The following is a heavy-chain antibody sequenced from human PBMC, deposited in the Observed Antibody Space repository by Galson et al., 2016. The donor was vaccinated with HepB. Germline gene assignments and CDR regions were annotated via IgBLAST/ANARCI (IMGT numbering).Heavy chain of an antibody. CDR3: ARGMVRRGWYDGMDV. Sequence: SVKVSCKASGYTFTNYYIHWVRQAPGQGLEWVGDINPSGTSTSYAQKFQGRVTVSRDTSTSTVYMELSSLRSEDTAVYYCARGMVRRGWYDGMDVWGQGTPFTVSS. J-gene: IGHJ6*02. D-gene: IGHD3-10*01. CDR1: GYTFTNYY. V-gene: IGHV1-46*01. CDR2: INPSGTST.